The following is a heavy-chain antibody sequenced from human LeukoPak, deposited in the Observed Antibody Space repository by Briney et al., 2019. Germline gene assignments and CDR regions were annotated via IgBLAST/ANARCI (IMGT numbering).Heavy chain of an antibody. V-gene: IGHV4-59*01. J-gene: IGHJ4*02. Sequence: SETLSLTCTVSDVSFSTYYWSRIRQPPGKGLEWIGYIYYSGTTNYNPSLKSRVTMSVDTSKNQFSLRLNSVTAADTAVYYCARDGGSGGRLFDSWGQGTLVTVSS. D-gene: IGHD2-15*01. CDR1: DVSFSTYY. CDR3: ARDGGSGGRLFDS. CDR2: IYYSGTT.